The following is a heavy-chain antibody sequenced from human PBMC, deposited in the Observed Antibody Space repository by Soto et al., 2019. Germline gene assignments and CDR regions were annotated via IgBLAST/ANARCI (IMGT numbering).Heavy chain of an antibody. CDR2: INHSGST. D-gene: IGHD3-22*01. J-gene: IGHJ4*02. Sequence: SETLSLTCAVYGGSFSGYYWSWIRQPPGKGLEWIGEINHSGSTNYNPSLKSRVTISVDTSKNQFSLKLSSVTAADTAVYYCASAHIHYDSSGYSTDYWGQGTLVTVS. CDR1: GGSFSGYY. CDR3: ASAHIHYDSSGYSTDY. V-gene: IGHV4-34*01.